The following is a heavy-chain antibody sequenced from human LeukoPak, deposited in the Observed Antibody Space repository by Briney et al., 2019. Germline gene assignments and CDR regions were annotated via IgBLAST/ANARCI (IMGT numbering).Heavy chain of an antibody. V-gene: IGHV3-33*01. CDR1: GFTFSSYG. CDR2: IWYDGSNK. Sequence: GRSLRLSCAASGFTFSSYGMHWVRQAPGKGLEWVAVIWYDGSNKYYADSVKGRFTISRDNSKNTLYLQMNSLRAEDTAVYYCARDHSSGWYGPYYYGMDVWGQGTTVTVSS. D-gene: IGHD6-19*01. CDR3: ARDHSSGWYGPYYYGMDV. J-gene: IGHJ6*02.